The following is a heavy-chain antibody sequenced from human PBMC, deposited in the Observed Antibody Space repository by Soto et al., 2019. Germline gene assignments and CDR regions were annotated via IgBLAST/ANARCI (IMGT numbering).Heavy chain of an antibody. CDR3: SHRVRRSVFGLVTTTAIYFDF. J-gene: IGHJ4*02. CDR1: GFSLTTSGVG. Sequence: QITLNESGPTVVRPTETLTLTCRFSGFSLTTSGVGVGWIRQSPGKAPEWLAPIYWDDDKRYSASLKSRLTITTDTSKNYVVLTVSDLDPTDTATYYCSHRVRRSVFGLVTTTAIYFDFWGQGTPVAVSS. V-gene: IGHV2-5*02. D-gene: IGHD3-3*01. CDR2: IYWDDDK.